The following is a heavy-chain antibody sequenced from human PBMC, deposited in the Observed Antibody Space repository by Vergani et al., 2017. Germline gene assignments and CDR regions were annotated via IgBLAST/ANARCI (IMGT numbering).Heavy chain of an antibody. V-gene: IGHV3-23*01. CDR2: ISGSGGST. Sequence: EVQLLESGGGLVQPGGSLRLSCAAPGFTFTSYAMSWVRQAPGKGLDWVSAISGSGGSTYSADSVKGRFTISRDTSKNTLYLQMNSLRAEDTAVYYCAKGPSFYNYWGQGTLVTVSS. CDR3: AKGPSFYNY. CDR1: GFTFTSYA. J-gene: IGHJ4*02. D-gene: IGHD3-10*01.